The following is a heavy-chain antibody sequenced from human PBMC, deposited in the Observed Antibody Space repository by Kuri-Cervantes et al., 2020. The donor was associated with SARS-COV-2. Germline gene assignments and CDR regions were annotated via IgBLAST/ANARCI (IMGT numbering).Heavy chain of an antibody. Sequence: SETLSLTCTVSSGSISSGSYYWSWIRQPAGKGLEWIGRIYTSGSTNYNPSLKSRVTISVDTSKNQFSLKLSSVTAADTAVYYCARDRWELHDYWGQGTLVAVSS. D-gene: IGHD1-26*01. CDR1: SGSISSGSYY. CDR3: ARDRWELHDY. J-gene: IGHJ4*02. V-gene: IGHV4-61*02. CDR2: IYTSGST.